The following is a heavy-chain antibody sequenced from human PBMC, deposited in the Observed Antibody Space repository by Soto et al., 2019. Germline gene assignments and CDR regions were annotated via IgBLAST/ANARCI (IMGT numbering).Heavy chain of an antibody. CDR1: GFTFSSYG. CDR3: AKDLRFLEWSSYYYYGMDV. CDR2: ISYDGSNK. D-gene: IGHD3-3*01. Sequence: GGSLRLSCAASGFTFSSYGMHWVRQAPGKGLEWVAVISYDGSNKYYADSVKGRFTISRDNSKNTLYLQMNSLRAEDTAVYYCAKDLRFLEWSSYYYYGMDVWGQGTTVTVSS. V-gene: IGHV3-30*18. J-gene: IGHJ6*02.